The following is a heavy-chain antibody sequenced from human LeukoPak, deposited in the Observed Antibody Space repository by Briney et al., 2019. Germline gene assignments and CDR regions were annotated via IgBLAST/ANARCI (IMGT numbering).Heavy chain of an antibody. V-gene: IGHV3-23*01. D-gene: IGHD3-10*01. CDR2: ISGSGGST. J-gene: IGHJ4*02. CDR1: GFTFSIYS. Sequence: GGSLRLSCAASGFTFSIYSMSWVRQAPGQGLEWVSAISGSGGSTYYADSVKGRFTISRDNSKSTLYLQMNSLRAEDTAVYYCAKDLFTSGSYDSPFDYWGQGALVTVSS. CDR3: AKDLFTSGSYDSPFDY.